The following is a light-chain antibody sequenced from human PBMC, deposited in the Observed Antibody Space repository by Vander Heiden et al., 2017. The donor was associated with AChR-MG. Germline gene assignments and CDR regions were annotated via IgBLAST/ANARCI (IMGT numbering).Light chain of an antibody. CDR3: ASYTTSSTWV. CDR1: DSDIGAYVY. Sequence: QSALTQPASVSGSPGQSITISCTGTDSDIGAYVYVSWYQQHPGKAPQLIIYDVNHRASGLFDRFSGSKSGSTASLTISGLQADDEADYYCASYTTSSTWVFGGGTKVTVL. J-gene: IGLJ3*02. V-gene: IGLV2-14*03. CDR2: DVN.